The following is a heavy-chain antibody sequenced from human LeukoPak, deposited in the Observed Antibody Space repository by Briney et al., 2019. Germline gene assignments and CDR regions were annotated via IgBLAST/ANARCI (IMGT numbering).Heavy chain of an antibody. CDR2: IWYDGSNK. CDR1: GLTLSSYG. CDR3: ASLDGSGSYYV. V-gene: IGHV3-33*01. Sequence: GGSLRFSCAASGLTLSSYGMHWVGQAPGKGLEWVAVIWYDGSNKYYADSVKGRFTISRDNSKNTLYLQMNSLRAEDTAVYYCASLDGSGSYYVWGQGTLDTVSS. D-gene: IGHD1-26*01. J-gene: IGHJ4*02.